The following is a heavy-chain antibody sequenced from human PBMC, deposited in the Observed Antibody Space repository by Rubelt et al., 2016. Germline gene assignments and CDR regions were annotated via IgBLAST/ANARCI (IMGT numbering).Heavy chain of an antibody. CDR1: GGSFSGYY. D-gene: IGHD6-13*01. CDR2: INHSGST. V-gene: IGHV4-34*01. J-gene: IGHJ4*02. CDR3: ARGGAGVIAAAY. Sequence: QVQLQQWGAGLLKPSETLSLTCAVYGGSFSGYYWSWIRQPPGKGLEWLGEINHSGSTNYNPSLKRRVPISVDTSKNQCSLKLSVVTGSDTAVYYCARGGAGVIAAAYWGQGTLVTVSS.